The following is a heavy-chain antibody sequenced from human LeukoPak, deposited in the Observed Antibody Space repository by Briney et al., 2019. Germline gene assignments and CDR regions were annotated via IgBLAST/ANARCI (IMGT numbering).Heavy chain of an antibody. D-gene: IGHD6-19*01. J-gene: IGHJ4*02. CDR3: AKDLESRHIAVAGDFDY. CDR1: GYTFTGYY. CDR2: INPNSGGT. Sequence: GASVKVSCKASGYTFTGYYMHWVRQAPGQGLEWMGWINPNSGGTNYAQKFQGRVTMTRDTSISTAYMELSRLRSDDTAVYYCAKDLESRHIAVAGDFDYWGQGTLVTVSS. V-gene: IGHV1-2*02.